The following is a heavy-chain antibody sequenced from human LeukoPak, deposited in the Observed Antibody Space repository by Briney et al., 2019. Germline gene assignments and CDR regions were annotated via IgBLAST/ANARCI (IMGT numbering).Heavy chain of an antibody. V-gene: IGHV1-18*01. J-gene: IGHJ3*02. CDR1: GYTFTTYG. D-gene: IGHD3-9*01. CDR3: ARDYYNILTGYPYNAFDM. CDR2: ISPYNGNT. Sequence: ASVKVSCKASGYTFTTYGISWVRQAPGHGLEWVGWISPYNGNTNYAQKLQGRVTLTTDTSTSTAYMELRSLRSDDTAVYYCARDYYNILTGYPYNAFDMWGQGTMVTVS.